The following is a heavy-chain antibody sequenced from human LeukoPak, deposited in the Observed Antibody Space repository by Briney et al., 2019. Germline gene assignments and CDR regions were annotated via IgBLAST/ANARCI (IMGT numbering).Heavy chain of an antibody. Sequence: GGSLRLSCAASGFTFSNFGMHWVRQAPGKGLEWVAFIRYDGSNKYYADSVKGRFTISRDNSKNTLYLQMNSLRAEDTAFYYCARDLLGVVISGFGYWGQGTLVTVSS. J-gene: IGHJ4*02. CDR1: GFTFSNFG. V-gene: IGHV3-30*02. D-gene: IGHD3-3*01. CDR3: ARDLLGVVISGFGY. CDR2: IRYDGSNK.